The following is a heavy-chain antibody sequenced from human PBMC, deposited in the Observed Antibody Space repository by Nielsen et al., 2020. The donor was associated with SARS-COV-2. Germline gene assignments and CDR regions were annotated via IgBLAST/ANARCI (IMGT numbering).Heavy chain of an antibody. D-gene: IGHD5-12*01. Sequence: GESLKISCAASGFTFSSYAMHWVRQAPGKGLEWVAVISYDGSNKYYADSVKGRFTISRDNSKNTLYLQMNNLRAEDTAVYYCARDQVVATINYYYGMDVWGQGTTVTVSS. CDR2: ISYDGSNK. J-gene: IGHJ6*02. CDR1: GFTFSSYA. V-gene: IGHV3-30-3*01. CDR3: ARDQVVATINYYYGMDV.